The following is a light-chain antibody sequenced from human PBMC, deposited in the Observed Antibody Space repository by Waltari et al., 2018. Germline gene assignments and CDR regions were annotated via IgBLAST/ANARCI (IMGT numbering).Light chain of an antibody. J-gene: IGLJ2*01. CDR2: DKD. Sequence: SSELTQDPAVSVALGQTVRITCQGDHIRGYYVSWYQQKPGQAPMLVIYDKDNRPSGIPERFSGSSSGNIASLTITGAQAEDEADYYCNSRDTRGNHFVVFGGGTKLTVL. CDR3: NSRDTRGNHFVV. V-gene: IGLV3-19*01. CDR1: HIRGYY.